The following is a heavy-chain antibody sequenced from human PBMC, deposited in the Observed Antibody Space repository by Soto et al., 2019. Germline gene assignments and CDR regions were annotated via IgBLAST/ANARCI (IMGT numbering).Heavy chain of an antibody. Sequence: QVQLQESGPGLVKPSETLTLICNVSGDSMSGYYGSWARQPAGQGLEWIGRVYSSGVANYNPSLASRVTMSIDTSKNQFSLSLRSVTAADTAVYFCARLGSGSSLVYWGQGIPVTVSS. V-gene: IGHV4-4*07. D-gene: IGHD6-6*01. CDR1: GDSMSGYY. CDR2: VYSSGVA. J-gene: IGHJ4*02. CDR3: ARLGSGSSLVY.